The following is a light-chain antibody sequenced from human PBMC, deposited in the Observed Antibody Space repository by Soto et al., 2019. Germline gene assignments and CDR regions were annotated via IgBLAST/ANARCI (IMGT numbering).Light chain of an antibody. CDR3: QSYDSSLSGCV. Sequence: QSVLTQPPSVSGAPGQRVTNSCTGSSSNIGAGYDVHWYQQLPGTAPKLLIYGNSNRPSGVPDRFSGSKSGTSASLAITGLQAEDEADYYCQSYDSSLSGCVFGGGTKLTVL. CDR2: GNS. CDR1: SSNIGAGYD. J-gene: IGLJ3*02. V-gene: IGLV1-40*01.